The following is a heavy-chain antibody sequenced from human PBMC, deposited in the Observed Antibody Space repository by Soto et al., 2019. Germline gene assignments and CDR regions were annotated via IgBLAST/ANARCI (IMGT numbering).Heavy chain of an antibody. J-gene: IGHJ4*02. Sequence: GGSLRLSCTDSGFTFGDHAVSWFRQAPGKGLEWVGFIRSKGYGGTAEYAASVKGRFTISRDDSKSIAYLQMSSLKTEDTAVYYCTTQNAPYYFDYWGQGTLVTVSS. V-gene: IGHV3-49*03. CDR3: TTQNAPYYFDY. CDR1: GFTFGDHA. CDR2: IRSKGYGGTA.